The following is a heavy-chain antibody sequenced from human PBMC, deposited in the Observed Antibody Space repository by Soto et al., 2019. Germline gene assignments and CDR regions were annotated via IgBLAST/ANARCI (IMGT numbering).Heavy chain of an antibody. CDR2: ISSSSSYI. J-gene: IGHJ4*02. D-gene: IGHD1-7*01. CDR3: ARDVGYNWNYATYYDY. CDR1: GFTFSSYS. Sequence: GESLKISCAASGFTFSSYSMNWVRQAPGKGLEWVSSISSSSSYIYYADSVKGRFTISRDNAKNSLYLQMNSLRAEDTAVYYCARDVGYNWNYATYYDYWGQGTLVTVSS. V-gene: IGHV3-21*01.